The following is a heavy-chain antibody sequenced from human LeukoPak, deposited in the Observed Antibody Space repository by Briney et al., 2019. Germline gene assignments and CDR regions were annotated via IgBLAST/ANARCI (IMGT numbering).Heavy chain of an antibody. CDR2: IYTSGST. Sequence: SQTLSLTCTVSGGSISRGSYYWSWIRQPAGKGLEWIGRIYTSGSTNYNPSLKSRVTISVDTSKNQFSLKLSSVTAADTAVYYCARVTIAAAGYYYMDVWGKGTTVTVSS. CDR3: ARVTIAAAGYYYMDV. D-gene: IGHD6-13*01. J-gene: IGHJ6*03. V-gene: IGHV4-61*02. CDR1: GGSISRGSYY.